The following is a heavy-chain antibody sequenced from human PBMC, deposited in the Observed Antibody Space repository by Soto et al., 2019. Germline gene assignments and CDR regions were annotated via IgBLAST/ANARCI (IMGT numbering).Heavy chain of an antibody. CDR1: GFTFKSYE. Sequence: EVQLVESGGGLVQPGGSLRLSCAASGFTFKSYEMNWVRQAPGKGLEWISYITSGGSTIYYAESVKGRFTTSRDNAKNSLDLQMNSLRAEDTAVYYCARGGYYFDYWGQGALVTVSS. CDR3: ARGGYYFDY. J-gene: IGHJ4*02. V-gene: IGHV3-48*03. CDR2: ITSGGSTI.